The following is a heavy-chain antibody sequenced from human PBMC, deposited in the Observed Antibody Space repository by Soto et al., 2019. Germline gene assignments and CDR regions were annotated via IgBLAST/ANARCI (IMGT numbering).Heavy chain of an antibody. J-gene: IGHJ6*03. Sequence: SETLSLTCTVSGGSISSSIYYWGWIRQPPGKGMERIGSIYYSGSTYYNTSLKSRVTISVDTSKNQFSLKLSSVTAADTAVYYCARQRSGYCSGGSCYSFLRYTSDTNYYYYYYMDVWGKGTTVTVSS. V-gene: IGHV4-39*01. CDR2: IYYSGST. CDR1: GGSISSSIYY. D-gene: IGHD2-15*01. CDR3: ARQRSGYCSGGSCYSFLRYTSDTNYYYYYYMDV.